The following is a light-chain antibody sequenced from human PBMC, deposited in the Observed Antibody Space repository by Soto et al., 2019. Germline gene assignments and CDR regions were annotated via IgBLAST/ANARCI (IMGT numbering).Light chain of an antibody. Sequence: EIVLTQSPGTLSLSPGERATLYCRASQSVSSSYLAWYQQKPGQAPRLLIYGAYSRATGIPDRFSGSGSGTDFTLTISRLAPEDFAVYYCQQYGTSPGGTFGQGTKLEIK. CDR3: QQYGTSPGGT. J-gene: IGKJ2*01. CDR1: QSVSSSY. CDR2: GAY. V-gene: IGKV3-20*01.